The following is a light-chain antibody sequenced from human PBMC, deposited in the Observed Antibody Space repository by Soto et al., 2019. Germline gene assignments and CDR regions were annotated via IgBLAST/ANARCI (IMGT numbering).Light chain of an antibody. CDR3: SLYTTSSSRVV. CDR1: SSDGGTYNR. Sequence: QSALTQPPSVSGSPGQSVTITCTGTSSDGGTYNRVSWYQQPPGTAPKLIIYEVNNRPSGVPDRFSGSKSGNTASLTISGLQAEDEADYHCSLYTTSSSRVVFGGGTKLTVL. J-gene: IGLJ2*01. CDR2: EVN. V-gene: IGLV2-18*01.